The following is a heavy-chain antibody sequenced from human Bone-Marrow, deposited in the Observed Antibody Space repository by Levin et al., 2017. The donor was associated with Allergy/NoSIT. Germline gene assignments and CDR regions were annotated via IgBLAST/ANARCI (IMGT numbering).Heavy chain of an antibody. CDR1: GMTFKNTW. J-gene: IGHJ4*02. D-gene: IGHD3-16*01. Sequence: KAGGSLRLSCVASGMTFKNTWMSWVRQAPGKGLEWIGRIKSETEGATTDYIAPVKGRFTISRDDSKSSLFLEMNSLIVEDSAVYYCATDRPLGTIDHWGQGTLVTVSS. CDR2: IKSETEGATT. CDR3: ATDRPLGTIDH. V-gene: IGHV3-15*01.